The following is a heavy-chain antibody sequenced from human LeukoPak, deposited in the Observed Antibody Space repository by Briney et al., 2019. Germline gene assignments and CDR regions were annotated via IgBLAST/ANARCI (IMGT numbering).Heavy chain of an antibody. J-gene: IGHJ6*02. Sequence: GGSLRLSCAASGFTFSSYSMNWVRQAPGKGLEWVSSISSSSSYIYYADSVKGRFTISRDNAKNSLYLQMNSLRAKDTAVYYCARDGERGYSYGTPPYYYGMDVWGQGTTVTVSS. CDR2: ISSSSSYI. V-gene: IGHV3-21*01. CDR1: GFTFSSYS. D-gene: IGHD5-18*01. CDR3: ARDGERGYSYGTPPYYYGMDV.